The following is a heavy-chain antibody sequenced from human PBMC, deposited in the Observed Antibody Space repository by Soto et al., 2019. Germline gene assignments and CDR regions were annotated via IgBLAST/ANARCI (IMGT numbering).Heavy chain of an antibody. CDR3: AREPPETPPYY. Sequence: QVQLVQSGADVKKPGASVKVSCKASGYTFSDYGVSWVRKAPGQGLEWMGWISSKNGNTNFAQKFRGRVTMTTDPSTSTVCMELRSLRPDDTAVYYCAREPPETPPYYWGQGTLVTVSS. CDR2: ISSKNGNT. J-gene: IGHJ4*02. V-gene: IGHV1-18*01. CDR1: GYTFSDYG.